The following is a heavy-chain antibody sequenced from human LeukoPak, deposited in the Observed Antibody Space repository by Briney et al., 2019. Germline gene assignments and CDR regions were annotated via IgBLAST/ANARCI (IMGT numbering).Heavy chain of an antibody. CDR2: INPSGGST. D-gene: IGHD1-26*01. CDR3: ARDSGSYFDY. Sequence: ASVKVSCKXSGYTFTSYYMHWVRQAPGQGLEWMAIINPSGGSTSYSQNFQGRVTMTRDTSTSTVYMELSSLRSEDTAVYYCARDSGSYFDYWGQGTLVTVSS. V-gene: IGHV1-46*01. CDR1: GYTFTSYY. J-gene: IGHJ4*02.